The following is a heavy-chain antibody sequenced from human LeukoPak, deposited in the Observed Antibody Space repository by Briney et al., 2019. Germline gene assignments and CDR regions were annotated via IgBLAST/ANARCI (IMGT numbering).Heavy chain of an antibody. CDR2: INPSGGST. CDR1: GYTFTSYY. V-gene: IGHV1-46*01. D-gene: IGHD3-10*01. CDR3: ASLAPRITMARGVTIGDAFDI. J-gene: IGHJ3*02. Sequence: GASVKVSCKASGYTFTSYYMHWVRQAPGQGLEWMGIINPSGGSTSYAQKFQGRVTMTRDMSTSTVYMELSSLRSEDTAVYYCASLAPRITMARGVTIGDAFDIWGQGTMVTVSS.